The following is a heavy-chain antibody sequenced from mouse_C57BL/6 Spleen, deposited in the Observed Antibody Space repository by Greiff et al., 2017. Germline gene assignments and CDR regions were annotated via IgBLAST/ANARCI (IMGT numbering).Heavy chain of an antibody. Sequence: VQLQQSGAELVKPGASVKLSCKASGYTFTSYWMHWVKQRPGRGLEWIGRIDPNSGGTKYNEKFKSKATLTVDKPSTTAYMQLSSLTSGDSAVYYSARVVNCGNCEFAYWGQGTLVTVSA. J-gene: IGHJ3*01. V-gene: IGHV1-72*01. CDR2: IDPNSGGT. CDR1: GYTFTSYW. CDR3: ARVVNCGNCEFAY. D-gene: IGHD2-1*01.